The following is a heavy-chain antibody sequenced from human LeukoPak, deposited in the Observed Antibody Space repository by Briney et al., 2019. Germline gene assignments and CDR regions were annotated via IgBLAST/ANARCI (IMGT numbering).Heavy chain of an antibody. J-gene: IGHJ4*02. Sequence: GASVKVSCKASGYTFSGTGWFLYWLRQAPGQGLECVGWIHPNNGDTMYARKFQDRVAMTRDSSISTAYMELSGLRPDDTAVYYCARDGPAQMVEFDYWVQGTLVTVSS. D-gene: IGHD3-10*01. CDR2: IHPNNGDT. CDR3: ARDGPAQMVEFDY. CDR1: GYTFSGTGWF. V-gene: IGHV1-2*02.